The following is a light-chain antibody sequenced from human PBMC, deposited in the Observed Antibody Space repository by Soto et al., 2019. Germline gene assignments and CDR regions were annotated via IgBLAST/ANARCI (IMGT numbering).Light chain of an antibody. CDR1: SSDVVSYNL. V-gene: IGLV2-23*02. CDR3: CSYDGGSMLA. CDR2: EVT. Sequence: QSVLTQPASVSGSPGQSITISCTGTSSDVVSYNLVSWYQQYPGKVPKLLIYEVTKRPSGISNRVSGSKSGNTAFLTISGLQDEDEADYHCCSYDGGSMLAFGGGTKVTV. J-gene: IGLJ2*01.